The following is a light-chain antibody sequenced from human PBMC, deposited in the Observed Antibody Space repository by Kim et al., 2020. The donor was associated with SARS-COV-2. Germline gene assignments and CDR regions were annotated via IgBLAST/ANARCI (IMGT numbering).Light chain of an antibody. V-gene: IGLV2-11*01. J-gene: IGLJ1*01. CDR1: TSNVGDYND. Sequence: GQAVTIACTGTTSNVGDYNDASWYQQKPGKAPQLIIYDDSGRPSRVPDRFSGSKSGVTASLTISGLQAEDEADYYCSSYAGNYNFVFGTGTKVTVL. CDR3: SSYAGNYNFV. CDR2: DDS.